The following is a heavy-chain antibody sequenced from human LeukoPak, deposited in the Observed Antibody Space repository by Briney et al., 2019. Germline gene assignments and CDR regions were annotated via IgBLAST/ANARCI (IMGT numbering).Heavy chain of an antibody. J-gene: IGHJ6*02. Sequence: GGSLRLSCAASGFTFSSYSMNWVRQAPGKGLEWVSSISSSSSYIYYADSVKGRFTISRDNSKNTLYLQMSSLRADDTGVYYCARGSLGGNPWDYGMDVWGQGTTVTVSS. CDR1: GFTFSSYS. V-gene: IGHV3-21*01. D-gene: IGHD4-23*01. CDR2: ISSSSSYI. CDR3: ARGSLGGNPWDYGMDV.